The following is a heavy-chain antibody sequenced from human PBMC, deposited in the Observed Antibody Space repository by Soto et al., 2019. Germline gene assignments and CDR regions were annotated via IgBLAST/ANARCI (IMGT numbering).Heavy chain of an antibody. J-gene: IGHJ4*02. CDR3: VHRRDGYNSAFFDY. CDR1: GGTFSTYA. Sequence: SVKVSCKASGGTFSTYAFSWVRQAPGQGLEWMGGIIPIFHTATYAQRFQGRVTITADESTSTAYMALSSLRSEDTAVYYCVHRRDGYNSAFFDYWGQGTLVTVSS. CDR2: IIPIFHTA. V-gene: IGHV1-69*13. D-gene: IGHD5-12*01.